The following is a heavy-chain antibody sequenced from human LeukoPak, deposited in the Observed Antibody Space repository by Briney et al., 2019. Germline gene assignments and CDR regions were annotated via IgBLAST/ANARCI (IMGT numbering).Heavy chain of an antibody. J-gene: IGHJ3*02. CDR3: AREGESLDAFDI. CDR2: ISSSSSYI. CDR1: GFTFSSYR. D-gene: IGHD1-26*01. Sequence: GGSLRLSCAASGFTFSSYRMNWVRQAPGKGLEWVSSISSSSSYIYYADSVKGRFTISRDNAKNSLYLQMNSLRAEDTAVYYCAREGESLDAFDIWGQGTMVTVSS. V-gene: IGHV3-21*01.